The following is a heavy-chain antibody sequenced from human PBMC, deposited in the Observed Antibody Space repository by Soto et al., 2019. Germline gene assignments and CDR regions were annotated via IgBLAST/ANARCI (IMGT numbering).Heavy chain of an antibody. J-gene: IGHJ4*02. CDR2: ISSDSSVK. CDR3: ARDQPYSGYGNLDY. V-gene: IGHV3-48*02. D-gene: IGHD5-12*01. CDR1: GFTFSGYN. Sequence: GGSLRLSCAASGFTFSGYNMNWVRQAPGKGLEWVSYISSDSSVKYYADSVKGRFTISRDNPKNSLYLQMNSLRDEDTAVYFCARDQPYSGYGNLDYWGQGTRVTVSS.